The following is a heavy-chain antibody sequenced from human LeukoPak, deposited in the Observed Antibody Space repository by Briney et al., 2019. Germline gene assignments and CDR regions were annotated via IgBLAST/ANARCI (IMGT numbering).Heavy chain of an antibody. Sequence: SGGSLRLSCAASGFTFSSYSMNWVRQAPGKGLEWVSSISSSSSYIYYADSVKGRFTISRDNAKNSLYLQMNSLRAEDTAVYYCGGSGSPAYYYYGMDVWGQGTTVTVSS. CDR3: GGSGSPAYYYYGMDV. CDR1: GFTFSSYS. D-gene: IGHD3-10*01. J-gene: IGHJ6*02. CDR2: ISSSSSYI. V-gene: IGHV3-21*01.